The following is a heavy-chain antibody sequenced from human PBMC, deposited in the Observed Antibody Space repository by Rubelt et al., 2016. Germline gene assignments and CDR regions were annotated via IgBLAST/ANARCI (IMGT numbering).Heavy chain of an antibody. D-gene: IGHD1-26*01. CDR2: ISSSSSYI. Sequence: GSGGGLVKPGGSLRLSCAASGFTFSSYSMNWVRQAPGKGLEWVSSISSSSSYIYYADSVKCRFTISRDNAKNSLYLQMNSLRAEDTAVYYCARATATLVAFDIWGQGTTVTVSS. CDR3: ARATATLVAFDI. V-gene: IGHV3-21*01. J-gene: IGHJ3*02. CDR1: GFTFSSYS.